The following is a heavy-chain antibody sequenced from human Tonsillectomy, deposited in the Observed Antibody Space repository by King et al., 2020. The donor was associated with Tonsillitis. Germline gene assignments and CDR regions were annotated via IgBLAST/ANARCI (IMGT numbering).Heavy chain of an antibody. V-gene: IGHV4-4*07. Sequence: VQLQESGPGLVKPLETLSLTCTVSGGSISNYYWSWIRQPAGKGLEWIGRFYNVGTYSPSLKSRVTMSIDTSKNQFSLNLTSLTAADTAVYYCARDNQWLGFNAYYFDSWGLGTLVTVSS. CDR3: ARDNQWLGFNAYYFDS. CDR2: FYNVG. D-gene: IGHD5-12*01. CDR1: GGSISNYY. J-gene: IGHJ4*02.